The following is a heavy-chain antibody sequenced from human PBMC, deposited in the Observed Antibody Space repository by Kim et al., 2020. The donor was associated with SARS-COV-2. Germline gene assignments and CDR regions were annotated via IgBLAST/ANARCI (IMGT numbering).Heavy chain of an antibody. Sequence: GGSLRLSCAASGFSFSNYWMHWVRHVPGKGLVWVSRISGDGSTTTYVDSVKGRFTMSRDNAKNMLYLQMNSLRVEDTAVYYCFAGSFHHWGQGTLVTVSS. J-gene: IGHJ4*02. CDR1: GFSFSNYW. V-gene: IGHV3-74*03. D-gene: IGHD6-13*01. CDR2: ISGDGSTT. CDR3: FAGSFHH.